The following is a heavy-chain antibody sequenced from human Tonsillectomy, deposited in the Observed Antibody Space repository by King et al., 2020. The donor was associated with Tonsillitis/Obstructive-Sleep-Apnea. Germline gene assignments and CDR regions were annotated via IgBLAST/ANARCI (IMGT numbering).Heavy chain of an antibody. Sequence: VQLVESGGGVVQPGRSLRLSCAASVFTFSSYAMHWVRQAPGKGLEWVAVISYDGSNKYYADSVKGRFTISRDNSKNTLYLQMNSLRAEDTAVYYCARAVVGATIPQDYWGQGTLVTVSS. CDR3: ARAVVGATIPQDY. V-gene: IGHV3-30*04. J-gene: IGHJ4*02. CDR1: VFTFSSYA. D-gene: IGHD1-26*01. CDR2: ISYDGSNK.